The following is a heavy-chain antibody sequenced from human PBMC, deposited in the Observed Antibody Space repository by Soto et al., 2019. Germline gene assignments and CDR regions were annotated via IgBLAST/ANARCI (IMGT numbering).Heavy chain of an antibody. CDR3: ARGGGDHDDFDI. CDR1: GFTFSSYS. CDR2: ISSSSSYI. V-gene: IGHV3-21*01. D-gene: IGHD2-21*02. Sequence: GGSLRLSCAASGFTFSSYSMNWVRQAPGKGLEWVSSISSSSSYIYYADSVKGRFTISRDNAKNSLYLQMNSLRAEDTAVYYCARGGGDHDDFDIWGQGTMVTVSS. J-gene: IGHJ3*02.